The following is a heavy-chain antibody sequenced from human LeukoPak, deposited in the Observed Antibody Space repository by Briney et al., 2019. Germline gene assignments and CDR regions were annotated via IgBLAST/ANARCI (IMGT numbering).Heavy chain of an antibody. D-gene: IGHD2-2*01. CDR3: ARVPSGCSSTSCYYVY. CDR2: IIPIFGTA. CDR1: GGTFSSYA. V-gene: IGHV1-69*01. J-gene: IGHJ4*02. Sequence: SSVKVSCKASGGTFSSYAISWVRQAPGQGLEGMGGIIPIFGTANYAQKFQGRVTITADESTSTAYMELSSLRSEDTAVYYCARVPSGCSSTSCYYVYWGQGTLVTVSS.